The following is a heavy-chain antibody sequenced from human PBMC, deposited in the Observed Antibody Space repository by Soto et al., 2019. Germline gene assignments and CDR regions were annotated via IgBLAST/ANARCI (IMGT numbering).Heavy chain of an antibody. CDR1: GGSINSTVYY. CDR2: SNYGGPT. Sequence: AETLSLTCTVSGGSINSTVYYWCCIRQPPGKGLEWIGSSNYGGPTYYSPSLQSRVTMSLDTARNHFSLNLRSVAAADTAVYYCARHGAYSTSVYYYYGMDVWGQGTTVTVSS. D-gene: IGHD6-13*01. J-gene: IGHJ6*02. CDR3: ARHGAYSTSVYYYYGMDV. V-gene: IGHV4-39*01.